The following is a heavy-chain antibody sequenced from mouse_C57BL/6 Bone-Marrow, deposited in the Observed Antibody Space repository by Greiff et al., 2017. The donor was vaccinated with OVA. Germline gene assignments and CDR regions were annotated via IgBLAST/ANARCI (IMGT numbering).Heavy chain of an antibody. D-gene: IGHD2-3*01. Sequence: QVQLKESGAELAKPGASVKLSCKASGYTFTSYWMHWVKQRPGQGLEWIGYINPSSGYTKYNQKFKDKATLTADKSSRTAYMQLSSLTYEDSADYYCAREVMAWDYFDYWGQGTTLTVSS. CDR2: INPSSGYT. V-gene: IGHV1-7*01. CDR3: AREVMAWDYFDY. J-gene: IGHJ2*01. CDR1: GYTFTSYW.